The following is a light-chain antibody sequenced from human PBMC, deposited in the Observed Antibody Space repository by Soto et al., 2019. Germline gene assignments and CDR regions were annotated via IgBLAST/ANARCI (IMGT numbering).Light chain of an antibody. V-gene: IGLV2-8*01. CDR2: EVS. CDR1: DNDVGRYDY. J-gene: IGLJ2*01. CDR3: MSYVGGNSVA. Sequence: QSALTQPPPASGSPGMSVTLSCSGTDNDVGRYDYVSWYQQHPGKAPKLLIYEVSKRPSGVPDRFSASKSGNTASLTVSGLQGEDEADYYCMSYVGGNSVAFGGGTKVTVL.